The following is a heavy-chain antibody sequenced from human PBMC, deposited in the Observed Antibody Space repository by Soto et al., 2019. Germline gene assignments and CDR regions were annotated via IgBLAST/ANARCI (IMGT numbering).Heavy chain of an antibody. CDR1: GGTFSTSA. Sequence: QVQLEQSGAEVKKPGSSVKVSCKASGGTFSTSAISWVRQAPGQGLEWMGGFIPIFPTPDYAHKFQGRLTITADESTSTAYMEFRGLKSDDTAVYYCARDKARLQLGGNYFYILDVWGQGNTVTVSS. CDR2: FIPIFPTP. V-gene: IGHV1-69*12. J-gene: IGHJ6*02. D-gene: IGHD5-12*01. CDR3: ARDKARLQLGGNYFYILDV.